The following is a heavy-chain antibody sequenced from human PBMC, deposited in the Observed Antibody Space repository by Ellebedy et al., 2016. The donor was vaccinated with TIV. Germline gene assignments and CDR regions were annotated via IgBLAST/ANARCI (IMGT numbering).Heavy chain of an antibody. J-gene: IGHJ6*02. Sequence: MPSETLSLTFAVYGGSFSGYYWSWIRQPPGKGLEWIGEINHSGSTNYSPSLKSRVTISVDTSKNQFSLKLGSVTAADTAVYYCARGPGRVLTGYYKRYNGMDVWGQGTTVTVSS. CDR2: INHSGST. D-gene: IGHD3-9*01. V-gene: IGHV4-34*01. CDR3: ARGPGRVLTGYYKRYNGMDV. CDR1: GGSFSGYY.